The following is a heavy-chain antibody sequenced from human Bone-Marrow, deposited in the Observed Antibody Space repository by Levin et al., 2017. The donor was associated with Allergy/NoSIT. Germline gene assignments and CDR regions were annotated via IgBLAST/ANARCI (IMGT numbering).Heavy chain of an antibody. D-gene: IGHD3-3*01. CDR1: GFTFTYAW. Sequence: PGGSLRLSCAASGFTFTYAWMAWVRQAPGKGLEWVGRIRSKRDDGTTAYAAHVEGRFTISRDDSKNTVYLQMESLKPEDTGVYYCTTEGTYDESWGQGTLVTVSS. CDR2: IRSKRDDGTT. CDR3: TTEGTYDES. J-gene: IGHJ5*02. V-gene: IGHV3-15*01.